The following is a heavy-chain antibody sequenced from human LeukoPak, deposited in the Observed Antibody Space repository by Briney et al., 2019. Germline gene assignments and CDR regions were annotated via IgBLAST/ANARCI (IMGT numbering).Heavy chain of an antibody. CDR2: IYHSGST. CDR1: GFSISSGGYS. Sequence: PSETLCLTCAASGFSISSGGYSWSWLGQPPGKGLEWIGYIYHSGSTYYNPSLKSRVTISVDRSKNQFSLKLSSVTAADTAVYYCARNQLRDAFDIWGQGTMVTVSS. D-gene: IGHD2-2*01. CDR3: ARNQLRDAFDI. J-gene: IGHJ3*02. V-gene: IGHV4-30-2*01.